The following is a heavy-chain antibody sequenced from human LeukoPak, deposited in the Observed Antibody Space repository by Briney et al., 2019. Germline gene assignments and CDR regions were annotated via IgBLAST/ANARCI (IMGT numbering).Heavy chain of an antibody. CDR1: GYSFTSYW. Sequence: GESLKISCKGSGYSFTSYWISWVRQMPGKGLEWMGRIGPSDSYTNYSPSFQGHVTISADKSISTAYLQWSSLKASDTAMYYCARQPLSGSYPRNWFDPWGQGTLVTVSS. J-gene: IGHJ5*02. V-gene: IGHV5-10-1*01. CDR2: IGPSDSYT. D-gene: IGHD1-26*01. CDR3: ARQPLSGSYPRNWFDP.